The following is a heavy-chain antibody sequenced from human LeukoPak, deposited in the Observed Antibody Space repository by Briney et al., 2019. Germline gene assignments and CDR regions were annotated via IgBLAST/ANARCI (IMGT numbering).Heavy chain of an antibody. J-gene: IGHJ4*02. CDR1: GFHFSSYG. Sequence: GSLRPSFAAAGFHFSSYGMHWVRPAPGKGLEWGAVIWYDGSNKYYADSVKGRFTISRDNSKNTLYLQMNSLRAEDTAVYYCAKDGSGSYYTFDYWGQGTLVTVSS. D-gene: IGHD3-10*01. CDR2: IWYDGSNK. V-gene: IGHV3-33*06. CDR3: AKDGSGSYYTFDY.